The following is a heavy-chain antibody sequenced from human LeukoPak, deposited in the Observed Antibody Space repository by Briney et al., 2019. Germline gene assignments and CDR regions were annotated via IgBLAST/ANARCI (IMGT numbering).Heavy chain of an antibody. J-gene: IGHJ5*02. D-gene: IGHD1-26*01. CDR3: ARNGGSYERWFDP. Sequence: PSETLSLTCTVSGGSISSYYWSWIRQPPGKGLEWIGYIYYSGSTNYNPSLKSRVTISVDTSKNQFSLKLSSVTAADTAVYYCARNGGSYERWFDPWGQGTLVTVSS. CDR2: IYYSGST. V-gene: IGHV4-59*01. CDR1: GGSISSYY.